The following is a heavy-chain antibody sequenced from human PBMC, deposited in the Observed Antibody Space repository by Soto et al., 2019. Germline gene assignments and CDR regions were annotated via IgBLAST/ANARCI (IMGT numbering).Heavy chain of an antibody. V-gene: IGHV1-69*01. CDR2: IVPLYRTA. Sequence: QVQLVQSGAEVKKPGSSVNVSCKASGGTFSSYRINWVRQPPGQGLEWGGGIVPLYRTADYAQKFQGRVTITADESARTSYMELRSLKSQDTAVYYCVRDSGAKLSSSWGQGTLVTVSS. CDR3: VRDSGAKLSSS. CDR1: GGTFSSYR. J-gene: IGHJ4*02. D-gene: IGHD6-13*01.